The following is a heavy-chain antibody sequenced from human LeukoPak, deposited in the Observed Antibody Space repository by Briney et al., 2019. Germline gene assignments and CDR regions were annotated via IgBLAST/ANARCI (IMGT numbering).Heavy chain of an antibody. CDR1: GFTFSLYW. J-gene: IGHJ5*02. Sequence: GGSLRLSCAASGFTFSLYWMSWVRQAPGKGLEWVANIKQDGTEKYYVDSVKGRFTISRDNANNSLYLQMNSLRAEDTAVYFCARLPSIGWFDPWGQGTLVTVSA. D-gene: IGHD2-15*01. CDR3: ARLPSIGWFDP. V-gene: IGHV3-7*01. CDR2: IKQDGTEK.